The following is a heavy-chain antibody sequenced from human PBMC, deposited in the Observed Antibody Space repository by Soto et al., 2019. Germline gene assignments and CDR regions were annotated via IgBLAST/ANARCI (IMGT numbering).Heavy chain of an antibody. CDR2: IRSKANSYAT. D-gene: IGHD1-26*01. V-gene: IGHV3-73*01. CDR1: GFTFSGSA. CDR3: TRVGDTSYKWFDP. Sequence: LRLSCAASGFTFSGSAMHWVRQASGKGLEWVGRIRSKANSYATAYAASVKGRFTISRDDSKNTAYLQMNSLKTEDTAVYYCTRVGDTSYKWFDPWGQGTLVTVSS. J-gene: IGHJ5*02.